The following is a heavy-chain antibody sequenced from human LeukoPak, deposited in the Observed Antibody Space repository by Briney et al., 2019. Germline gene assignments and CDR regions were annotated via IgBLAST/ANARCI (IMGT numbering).Heavy chain of an antibody. V-gene: IGHV4-61*02. CDR1: GGSISSGSYY. CDR2: IYTSGSS. CDR3: ARDNSGSYFDAFDI. D-gene: IGHD1-26*01. Sequence: PSETLSLTCTASGGSISSGSYYWSWIRQPAGKGLEWIGRIYTSGSSNYNPSLKSRVTISVDTSKNQFSLKLSSVTAADTAVYYCARDNSGSYFDAFDIWGQGTMVTVSS. J-gene: IGHJ3*02.